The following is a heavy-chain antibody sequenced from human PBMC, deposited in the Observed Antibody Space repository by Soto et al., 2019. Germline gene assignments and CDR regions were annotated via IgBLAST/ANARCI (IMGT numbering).Heavy chain of an antibody. D-gene: IGHD3-3*01. Sequence: EVQLVESGGGLVQPGGSLRLSCAASGFTFSSYSMNWVRQAPGKGLEWVSYISSSSSTIYYADSVKGRFTISRDNAKNSLYLRMNGLRAEDKAVYYCARDHIPLRGRRNTIFGVVNVWGKGTTVTVSS. V-gene: IGHV3-48*01. CDR2: ISSSSSTI. CDR1: GFTFSSYS. J-gene: IGHJ6*04. CDR3: ARDHIPLRGRRNTIFGVVNV.